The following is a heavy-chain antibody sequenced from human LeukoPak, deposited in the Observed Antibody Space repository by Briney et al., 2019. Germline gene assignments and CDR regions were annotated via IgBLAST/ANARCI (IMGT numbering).Heavy chain of an antibody. V-gene: IGHV3-9*01. CDR3: AKTYGDYNRDYYYYGMDV. J-gene: IGHJ6*02. CDR1: GLTFDDYA. Sequence: GGSLRLSCAASGLTFDDYAMHWVRHAPGKGLEWVSGISWNSGSIGYADSVKGRFTISRDDAKNSLYLQMNSLRAEDTALYYCAKTYGDYNRDYYYYGMDVWGQGTTVTVSS. D-gene: IGHD4-17*01. CDR2: ISWNSGSI.